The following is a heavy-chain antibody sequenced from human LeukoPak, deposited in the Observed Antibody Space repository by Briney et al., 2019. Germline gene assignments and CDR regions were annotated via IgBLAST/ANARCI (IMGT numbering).Heavy chain of an antibody. J-gene: IGHJ4*02. D-gene: IGHD5-18*01. Sequence: GEPLKISCKGSGYRFTNYWISWVRQMPGKGLEWMGRIDPSDSYTTYSPHSQAHVITSADKSINTAYLQWISLKASENAMYYCARHDDSAMITPYHYWGQGTLVTVSS. CDR1: GYRFTNYW. V-gene: IGHV5-10-1*01. CDR2: IDPSDSYT. CDR3: ARHDDSAMITPYHY.